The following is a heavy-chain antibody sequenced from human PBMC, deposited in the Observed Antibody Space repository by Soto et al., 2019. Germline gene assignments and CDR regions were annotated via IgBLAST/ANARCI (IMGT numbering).Heavy chain of an antibody. CDR2: IYSAGNT. V-gene: IGHV3-53*01. CDR1: EFTVSSYY. Sequence: GGSLRLSCVVSEFTVSSYYMSWVRQAPGKGLEWVSIIYSAGNTYYADSVKGRFTISRDNSKNTLYLQMNSLKTEDTAVYYCITAPLVPAAMQKPLARFYYYYGMDVWGQGTAVTVSS. CDR3: ITAPLVPAAMQKPLARFYYYYGMDV. J-gene: IGHJ6*02. D-gene: IGHD2-2*01.